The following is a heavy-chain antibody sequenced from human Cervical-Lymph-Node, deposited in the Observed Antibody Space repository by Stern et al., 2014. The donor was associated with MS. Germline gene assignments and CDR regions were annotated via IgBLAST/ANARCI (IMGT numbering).Heavy chain of an antibody. J-gene: IGHJ4*02. D-gene: IGHD6-19*01. V-gene: IGHV1-69*16. CDR1: GGIFISST. Sequence: QVQLVQSGAELKKPGSSVQVSCTTSGGIFISSTITRVRQVPGQGLEWMGDISPGLDSVDYAQEFQGRFTLTADDSTNTVYMELTSLQSGDTAMYYCARDGFDSGSALAFWGQGTLVTVSS. CDR2: ISPGLDSV. CDR3: ARDGFDSGSALAF.